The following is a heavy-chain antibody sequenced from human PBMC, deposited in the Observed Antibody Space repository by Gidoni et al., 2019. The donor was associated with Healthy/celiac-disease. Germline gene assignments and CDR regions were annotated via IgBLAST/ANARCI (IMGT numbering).Heavy chain of an antibody. Sequence: QLQLQESGPGLVKPSQTLSLTCAVSGGSFSSGGYSWSWIRQPPGKGLEWIGYIYHRGSTYYNPTLKSRVTISVDRSKNQFSLKLSSVTAADTAVYYCARGPTIDSSGYSDAFDIWGQGTMVTVSS. J-gene: IGHJ3*02. V-gene: IGHV4-30-2*01. CDR3: ARGPTIDSSGYSDAFDI. CDR1: GGSFSSGGYS. D-gene: IGHD3-22*01. CDR2: IYHRGST.